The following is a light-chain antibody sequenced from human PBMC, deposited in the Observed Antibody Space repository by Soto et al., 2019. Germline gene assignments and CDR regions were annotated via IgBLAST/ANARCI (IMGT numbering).Light chain of an antibody. Sequence: EIVLTQSPGTLALSPGEGATLSCRASQSVSKYLAWYQQKPGQAPRLLIYGASSRATGIPDSFSGSGSGTAFPLPISRLEPEDFAVYYCQQYGGSPQTFGQGTKVDIK. CDR3: QQYGGSPQT. CDR1: QSVSKY. J-gene: IGKJ1*01. CDR2: GAS. V-gene: IGKV3-20*01.